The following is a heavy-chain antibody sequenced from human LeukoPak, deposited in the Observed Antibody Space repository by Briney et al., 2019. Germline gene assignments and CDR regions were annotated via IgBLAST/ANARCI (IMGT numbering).Heavy chain of an antibody. Sequence: GGSLRLSCAASGFTFSSYAMSWVRQAPGKGLEWVSAISGSGGSTYYADSVKGRFTISRDNSKNTLYLQMNSLRAEDTAVYYCARLCVSRGCPLGDYWGQGTLVTVSS. J-gene: IGHJ4*02. D-gene: IGHD6-19*01. CDR1: GFTFSSYA. CDR2: ISGSGGST. CDR3: ARLCVSRGCPLGDY. V-gene: IGHV3-23*01.